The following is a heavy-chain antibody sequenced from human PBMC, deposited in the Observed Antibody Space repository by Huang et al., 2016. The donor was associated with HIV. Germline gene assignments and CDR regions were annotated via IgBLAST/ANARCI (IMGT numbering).Heavy chain of an antibody. D-gene: IGHD1-26*01. J-gene: IGHJ3*02. Sequence: QLQLQESGPGLVKPSETLSLTCTVSGGSISSSSYYWGWIRQPPGKGLEWIGSIYYSGSTYYNPPLKSRVTISVDTSKNQFSLKLSSVTAADTAVYYCARQWELLQAFDIWGQGTMVTVSS. CDR1: GGSISSSSYY. V-gene: IGHV4-39*01. CDR3: ARQWELLQAFDI. CDR2: IYYSGST.